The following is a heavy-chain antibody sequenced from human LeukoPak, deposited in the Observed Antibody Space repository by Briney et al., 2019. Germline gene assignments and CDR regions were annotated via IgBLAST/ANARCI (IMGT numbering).Heavy chain of an antibody. CDR2: ISGSGGST. Sequence: GGSLRLSCAASGFTFSSYAMSWVRQAPGKGLEWVSAISGSGGSTYYADSVKGRFTISRDNSKNTLYLQMNSLRAEDTAVYYCAKDPGVPAAILGWFDPWGQGTLVTVSS. CDR3: AKDPGVPAAILGWFDP. D-gene: IGHD2-2*02. V-gene: IGHV3-23*01. J-gene: IGHJ5*02. CDR1: GFTFSSYA.